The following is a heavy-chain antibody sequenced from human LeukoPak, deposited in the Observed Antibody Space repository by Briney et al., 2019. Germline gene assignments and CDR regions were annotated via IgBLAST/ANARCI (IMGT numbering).Heavy chain of an antibody. D-gene: IGHD5-18*01. Sequence: PSETLSLTCAVSGGSFSGYYWSWIRQPPGKGLEWIGEINHSGSTKYNPSLKSRVTISVDTSKNKCSLKLSSVTAADTAVYYCARGGRGYSYGRIFDYWGQGTLVTVSS. CDR1: GGSFSGYY. CDR2: INHSGST. J-gene: IGHJ4*02. CDR3: ARGGRGYSYGRIFDY. V-gene: IGHV4-34*01.